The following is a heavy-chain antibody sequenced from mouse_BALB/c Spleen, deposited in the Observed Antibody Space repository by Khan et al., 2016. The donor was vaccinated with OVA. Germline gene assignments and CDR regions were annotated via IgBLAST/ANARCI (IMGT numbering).Heavy chain of an antibody. CDR2: INPTTDYT. J-gene: IGHJ3*01. D-gene: IGHD1-1*01. Sequence: QIQLVQSGAELAKPGASVKMSCKVSGYTFTSYWMHWVKQRPGQGLEWIGYINPTTDYTDHNQIFKDKATLTTDKSSSTAYMQLSSLTSEDSAVYYCVNHGSSSAWFTYWGQGTLVTVSA. CDR1: GYTFTSYW. CDR3: VNHGSSSAWFTY. V-gene: IGHV1-7*01.